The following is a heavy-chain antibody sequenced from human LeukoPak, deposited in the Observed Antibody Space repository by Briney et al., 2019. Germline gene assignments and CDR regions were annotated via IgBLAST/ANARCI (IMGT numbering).Heavy chain of an antibody. CDR3: ALAGGELAGMIDY. CDR1: GGTFSGYY. V-gene: IGHV4-34*08. Sequence: SETLSFTCAVYGGTFSGYYWSWIRQPPGKGLEWIGEINHSGSTNYNPSLKSRVTISVDTSKNQFSLKLSSVTAADTAVYYCALAGGELAGMIDYWGQGTLVTVSS. J-gene: IGHJ4*02. CDR2: INHSGST. D-gene: IGHD1-26*01.